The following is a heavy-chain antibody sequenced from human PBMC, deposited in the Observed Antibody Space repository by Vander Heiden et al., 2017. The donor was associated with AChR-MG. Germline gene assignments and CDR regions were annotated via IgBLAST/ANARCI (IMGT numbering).Heavy chain of an antibody. J-gene: IGHJ4*02. D-gene: IGHD3-10*01. Sequence: QVQLQQWGAGLLKPSETLSLTCAVYGGSFSGYYWSWIRQPPGRGLEGIGEINHSGSTNYNPSLKSRVTISVDTSKNQFSLKLSSVTAADTAVYYCASHSRFMVRDDAFDYWGQGTLVTVSS. CDR2: INHSGST. CDR1: GGSFSGYY. CDR3: ASHSRFMVRDDAFDY. V-gene: IGHV4-34*01.